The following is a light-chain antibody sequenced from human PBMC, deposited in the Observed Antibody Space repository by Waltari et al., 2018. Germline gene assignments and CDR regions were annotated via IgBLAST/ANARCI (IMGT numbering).Light chain of an antibody. CDR1: DLETKY. Sequence: SYDLTQSPSVSVSPGPTASIPCSGPDLETKYVCWYQQKPGQSPVLLIYQDVRRPSEIPERFSGSNSGNTATLTISGTQPMDEADYYCQVWDSGAAGVFGTGTKVTVL. CDR2: QDV. V-gene: IGLV3-1*01. CDR3: QVWDSGAAGV. J-gene: IGLJ1*01.